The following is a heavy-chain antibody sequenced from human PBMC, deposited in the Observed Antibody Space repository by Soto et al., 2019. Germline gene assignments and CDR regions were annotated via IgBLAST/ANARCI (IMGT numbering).Heavy chain of an antibody. CDR1: GFTFSSYA. Sequence: GGSLRLSCAASGFTFSSYAMSWVRQAPGKGLEWVSAISGSGGSTYYADSVKGRFTISRDNSKNTLYLQMNSLRAEDTAVYYCAKDRGWYSSGWYEAFDIWGQGTMVTVSS. D-gene: IGHD6-19*01. J-gene: IGHJ3*02. CDR3: AKDRGWYSSGWYEAFDI. CDR2: ISGSGGST. V-gene: IGHV3-23*01.